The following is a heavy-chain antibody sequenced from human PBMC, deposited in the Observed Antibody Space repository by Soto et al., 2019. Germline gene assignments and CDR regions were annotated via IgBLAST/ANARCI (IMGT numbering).Heavy chain of an antibody. CDR1: GFIFSIHS. D-gene: IGHD5-12*01. CDR2: ISSSSSYI. CDR3: ARPSPSQSGYYFDY. J-gene: IGHJ4*02. Sequence: GGSLRLSCAASGFIFSIHSMNWVRQAPGKGLEWVSYISSSSSYIYYADSVKGRFTISRDNAKNSLYLQMNSLRAEDTAVYFCARPSPSQSGYYFDYWGQGTLVTVSS. V-gene: IGHV3-21*01.